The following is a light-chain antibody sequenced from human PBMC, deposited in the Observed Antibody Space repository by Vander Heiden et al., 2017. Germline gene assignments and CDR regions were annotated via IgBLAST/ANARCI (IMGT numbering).Light chain of an antibody. J-gene: IGLJ3*02. Sequence: SVLTQPPSVSGAPGQRVTITCTGSSSNIGAGYAVHWYQQLPGTAPKLLIYGNSNRPSGVPDRFSGSKSGTSASLAITGLQAEDEADYYCQSYDSSLSGWVFGGGTKLTVL. CDR1: SSNIGAGYA. CDR2: GNS. V-gene: IGLV1-40*01. CDR3: QSYDSSLSGWV.